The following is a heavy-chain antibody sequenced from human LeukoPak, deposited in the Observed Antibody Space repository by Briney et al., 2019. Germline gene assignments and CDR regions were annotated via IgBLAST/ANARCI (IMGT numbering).Heavy chain of an antibody. CDR2: IIPILGIA. CDR1: GGTFSSYA. J-gene: IGHJ4*02. D-gene: IGHD5-24*01. CDR3: ARVPEGRDGYNYGFN. V-gene: IGHV1-69*04. Sequence: SVKVSCKASGGTFSSYAISWVRQAPGQGLEWMGGIIPILGIANYAQKFQGRVTITADKSTSTAYMELSSLRSEDTAVYYCARVPEGRDGYNYGFNWGQGTLVTVSS.